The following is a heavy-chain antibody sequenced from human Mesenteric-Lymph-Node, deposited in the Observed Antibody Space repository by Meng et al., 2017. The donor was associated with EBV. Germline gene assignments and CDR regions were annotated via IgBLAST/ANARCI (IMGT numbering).Heavy chain of an antibody. V-gene: IGHV4-4*02. CDR3: ARRSGNHYEY. D-gene: IGHD1-26*01. Sequence: QVLPQASGPGLVKPCGSLSLTCAVSGGSVISGNWWNWVRQSPGKGLEWIGEIYYTMNTNYNPSLTSRVTMSLDKSKNQFSLRLDSVVAADTAMYYCARRSGNHYEYWGQGTLVTGSS. CDR2: IYYTMNT. J-gene: IGHJ4*02. CDR1: GGSVISGNW.